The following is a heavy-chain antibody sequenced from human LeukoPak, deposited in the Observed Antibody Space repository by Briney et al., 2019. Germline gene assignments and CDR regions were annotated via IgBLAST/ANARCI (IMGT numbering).Heavy chain of an antibody. CDR3: AKKKRFYCSSTSCPPYYYMDV. CDR1: GFTFSSYA. D-gene: IGHD2-2*01. CDR2: ISGSGGST. V-gene: IGHV3-23*01. J-gene: IGHJ6*03. Sequence: GGSLRLSCAASGFTFSSYAMSWVSHAPRKGLEWVSAISGSGGSTYYADSVKGRSTISRDNSKNTLYLQMNSLRAEDTAVYYCAKKKRFYCSSTSCPPYYYMDVWGKGTTVTVSS.